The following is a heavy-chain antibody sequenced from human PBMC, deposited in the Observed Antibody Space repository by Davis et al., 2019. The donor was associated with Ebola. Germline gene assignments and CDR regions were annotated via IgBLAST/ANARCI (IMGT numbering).Heavy chain of an antibody. CDR3: ARGMVQGVTRSGYYYGMDV. Sequence: AASVKVSCNASGYTFTSYYMHWVRQAPGQGLEWMGIINPSGGSTSYAQKFQGRVTMTRDTSTSTVYMELSSLRSEDTAVYYCARGMVQGVTRSGYYYGMDVWGQGTTVTVSS. D-gene: IGHD3-10*01. V-gene: IGHV1-46*01. J-gene: IGHJ6*02. CDR1: GYTFTSYY. CDR2: INPSGGST.